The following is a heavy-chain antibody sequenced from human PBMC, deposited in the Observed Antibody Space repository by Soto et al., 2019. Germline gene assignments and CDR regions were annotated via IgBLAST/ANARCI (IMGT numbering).Heavy chain of an antibody. Sequence: GRSLRLSCAASGFTFSSYSMNWVRQSPGKGLEWVSSISSSSTYIYYADSVKGRFTISRDNAKNSLYLLMNSLRAEDTAVYYSARDFGRTLNTRFDYWGQGTLVTVSS. D-gene: IGHD2-2*02. J-gene: IGHJ4*02. V-gene: IGHV3-21*01. CDR1: GFTFSSYS. CDR3: ARDFGRTLNTRFDY. CDR2: ISSSSTYI.